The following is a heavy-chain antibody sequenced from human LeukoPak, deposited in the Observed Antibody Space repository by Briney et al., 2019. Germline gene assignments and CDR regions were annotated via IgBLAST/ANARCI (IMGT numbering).Heavy chain of an antibody. Sequence: GASVKVSCKASGYTFTSYYMHWVRQAPGQGLEWMGIINPSGGSTSYAQKFQGRVTMTRDTSTSTAYMELSSLRSEDTAVYYCARDAPTDSRTPYYFDYWGQGTLVTVSS. CDR3: ARDAPTDSRTPYYFDY. CDR2: INPSGGST. J-gene: IGHJ4*02. V-gene: IGHV1-46*01. D-gene: IGHD6-13*01. CDR1: GYTFTSYY.